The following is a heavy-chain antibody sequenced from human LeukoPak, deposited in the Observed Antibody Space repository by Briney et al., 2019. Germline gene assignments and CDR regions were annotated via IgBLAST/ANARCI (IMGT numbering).Heavy chain of an antibody. V-gene: IGHV3-23*01. CDR3: STSPSFGSSWYQFNY. J-gene: IGHJ4*02. D-gene: IGHD6-13*01. CDR1: GLTFYTYA. CDR2: ISGRDGRT. Sequence: GGSLRLSCSVSGLTFYTYAMSWVRQAPGKGLEWVSAISGRDGRTYYTDSVKGRFTISRDNSKNTLYLQMNSLRAEDTAVYYCSTSPSFGSSWYQFNYRGQGALVIVSS.